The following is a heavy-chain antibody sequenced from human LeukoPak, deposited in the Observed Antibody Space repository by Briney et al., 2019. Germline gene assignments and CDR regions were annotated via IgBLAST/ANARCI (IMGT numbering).Heavy chain of an antibody. CDR2: INPNGGGT. CDR3: ARGIRFLEWLSGYMDV. J-gene: IGHJ6*03. CDR1: GYNFIDYY. V-gene: IGHV1-2*02. D-gene: IGHD3-3*01. Sequence: ASVKVSCKTSGYNFIDYYVYWVRQAPGQRLEWMGWINPNGGGTNYAQKFQGRVTMTRDTSITTAYMELSSLRSDDTAVYFCARGIRFLEWLSGYMDVWGKGTTVTVSS.